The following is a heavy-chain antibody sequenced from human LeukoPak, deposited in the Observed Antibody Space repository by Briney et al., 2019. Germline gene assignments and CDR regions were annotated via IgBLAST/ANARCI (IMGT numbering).Heavy chain of an antibody. D-gene: IGHD5-24*01. J-gene: IGHJ3*02. Sequence: GASVKVSRKASGYTFTSYYMHWVRQAPGQGLEWMGIINPSGGSTSYAQKFQGRVTMTRDTSTSTVYMELSSLRSEDTAVYYCAREGWLQQLKDDAFDIWGQGTMVTVSS. V-gene: IGHV1-46*01. CDR2: INPSGGST. CDR1: GYTFTSYY. CDR3: AREGWLQQLKDDAFDI.